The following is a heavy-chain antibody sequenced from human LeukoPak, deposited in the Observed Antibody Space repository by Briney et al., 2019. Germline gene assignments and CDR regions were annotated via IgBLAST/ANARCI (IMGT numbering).Heavy chain of an antibody. Sequence: GGSLRLSCAASGFTFSSYSMHWVRQAPGKGLEWVSYISNSSSTIYYTDSVKGRFTISRDNAKNSLYLQMNSLRAEDTAVYYCARDGPNTPFDYWVQGTLVTVSS. CDR1: GFTFSSYS. D-gene: IGHD2-15*01. CDR2: ISNSSSTI. J-gene: IGHJ4*02. CDR3: ARDGPNTPFDY. V-gene: IGHV3-48*01.